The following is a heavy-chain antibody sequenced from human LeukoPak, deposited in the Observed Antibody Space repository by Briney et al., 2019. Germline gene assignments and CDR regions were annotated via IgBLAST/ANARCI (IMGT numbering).Heavy chain of an antibody. Sequence: GGSLRLSCAASGFTFSGSAMHWVRRASGKGLEWVGRIRSKANSYATAYAASVKGRFTISRDDSKNTAYLQMNSLKTEDTAVYYCTRAYYYDLPTWGQGTLVTVSS. J-gene: IGHJ5*02. D-gene: IGHD3-22*01. V-gene: IGHV3-73*01. CDR2: IRSKANSYAT. CDR3: TRAYYYDLPT. CDR1: GFTFSGSA.